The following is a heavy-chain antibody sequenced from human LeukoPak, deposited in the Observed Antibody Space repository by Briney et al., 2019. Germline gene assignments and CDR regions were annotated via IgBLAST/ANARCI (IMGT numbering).Heavy chain of an antibody. J-gene: IGHJ4*02. Sequence: GGSLRLSCAASGFTYSNYGMHWVRQDPGKGLEWVAVISYDGTNKYYADSVKGRFTISRDNSKNTLYLQMNSLRAEDTAVYYCARDSGSSEYYFDYWGQGTLVTVST. V-gene: IGHV3-33*05. CDR3: ARDSGSSEYYFDY. CDR2: ISYDGTNK. D-gene: IGHD1-26*01. CDR1: GFTYSNYG.